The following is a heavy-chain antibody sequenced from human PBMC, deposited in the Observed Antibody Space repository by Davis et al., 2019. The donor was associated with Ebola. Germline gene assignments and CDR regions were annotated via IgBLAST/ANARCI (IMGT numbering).Heavy chain of an antibody. CDR2: ISSSSSTI. D-gene: IGHD6-25*01. CDR3: ASQYGIAAGWNYGMDV. Sequence: GGSLRLSCAASGFTFSSYSMNWVRQAPGKGLEWVSYISSSSSTIYYADSVKGRFTISRDNAKNSLYLQMNSLRDEDTAVYYCASQYGIAAGWNYGMDVWGQGTTVTVSS. J-gene: IGHJ6*02. CDR1: GFTFSSYS. V-gene: IGHV3-48*02.